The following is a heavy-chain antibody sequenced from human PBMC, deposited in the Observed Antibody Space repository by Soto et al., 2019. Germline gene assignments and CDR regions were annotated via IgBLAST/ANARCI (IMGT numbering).Heavy chain of an antibody. Sequence: ASVKVSCKASGYTFTGYYMHWVRLAPGQGLEWMGWINPNSGGKNYAQKFQGRVTMARDTSISTAYMGLSRLGSDDTAVYYCARVVARIAAPPGYWGQGTLVTVSS. D-gene: IGHD6-6*01. J-gene: IGHJ4*02. CDR1: GYTFTGYY. V-gene: IGHV1-2*02. CDR3: ARVVARIAAPPGY. CDR2: INPNSGGK.